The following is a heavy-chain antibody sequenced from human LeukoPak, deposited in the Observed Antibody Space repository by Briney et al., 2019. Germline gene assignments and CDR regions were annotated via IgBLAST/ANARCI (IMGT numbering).Heavy chain of an antibody. Sequence: GGSLRLSCAASGITVSSNDMTWVRQAPGRGLEWVSLLYSGGSTYYADSVKGRFTISRDNSKNTLYLQMNSLRAEDTAVYYCARDQVYSSSWLFDYWGQGTLVTVSS. CDR2: LYSGGST. J-gene: IGHJ4*02. CDR1: GITVSSND. D-gene: IGHD6-13*01. CDR3: ARDQVYSSSWLFDY. V-gene: IGHV3-53*05.